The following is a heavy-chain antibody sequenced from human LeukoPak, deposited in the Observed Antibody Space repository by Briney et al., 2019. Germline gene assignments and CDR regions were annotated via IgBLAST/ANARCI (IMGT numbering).Heavy chain of an antibody. CDR2: ISSSSSTI. CDR1: GFTFSSYS. J-gene: IGHJ2*01. D-gene: IGHD2/OR15-2a*01. V-gene: IGHV3-48*04. Sequence: GGSLRLSCAASGFTFSSYSMNWVRQAPGKGLEWVSYISSSSSTIYYADSVKGRFTISRDNAKNSLYLQMNSLRAEDTAVYYCAREPYFPTANWYFDLWGRGTLVTVSS. CDR3: AREPYFPTANWYFDL.